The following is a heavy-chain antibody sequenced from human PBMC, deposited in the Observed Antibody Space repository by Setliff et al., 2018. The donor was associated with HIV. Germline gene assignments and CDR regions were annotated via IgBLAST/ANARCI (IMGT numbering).Heavy chain of an antibody. CDR1: GFTFSSYW. D-gene: IGHD3-10*01. CDR2: VNSDGLST. Sequence: GSLRLSCTTSGFTFSSYWMFWVRQAPGKGLVWVSRVNSDGLSTIYADSVKGRFTISRDNAKNTLFLQMSSLRAEDTAFYYCVRGAFGESDYWGRGTLVTVSS. CDR3: VRGAFGESDY. V-gene: IGHV3-74*01. J-gene: IGHJ4*02.